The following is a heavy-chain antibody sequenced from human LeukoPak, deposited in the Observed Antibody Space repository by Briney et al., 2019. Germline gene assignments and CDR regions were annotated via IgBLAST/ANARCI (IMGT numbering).Heavy chain of an antibody. CDR1: GFIFSGAW. V-gene: IGHV3-23*01. D-gene: IGHD3-10*01. J-gene: IGHJ4*02. CDR3: AKDGGVRGASFDY. Sequence: GGSLRLSCEASGFIFSGAWMNWVRQAPGKGLEWASAISGSGGSTYYADSVKGRFTISRDNSKNTLYLQMNSLRAEDTAVYYCAKDGGVRGASFDYWGQGTLVTVSS. CDR2: ISGSGGST.